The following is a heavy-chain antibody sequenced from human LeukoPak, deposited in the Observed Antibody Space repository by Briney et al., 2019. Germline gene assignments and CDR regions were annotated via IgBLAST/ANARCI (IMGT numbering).Heavy chain of an antibody. J-gene: IGHJ4*02. V-gene: IGHV4-59*11. CDR3: ARNRYYFDY. Sequence: PSETLSLPCTVSGGSISSHYWSWIRQPPGKGLEWIGYIYYSGSTNYNPSLKSRVTISVDTSKNQFSLKLSSVTAADTAVYYCARNRYYFDYWGQGALVTVSS. CDR1: GGSISSHY. CDR2: IYYSGST. D-gene: IGHD1-14*01.